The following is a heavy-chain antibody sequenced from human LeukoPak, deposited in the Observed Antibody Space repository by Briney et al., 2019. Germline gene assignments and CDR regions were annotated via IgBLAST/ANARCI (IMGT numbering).Heavy chain of an antibody. V-gene: IGHV1-69*13. CDR3: ARAGDSSGYYYQWYFDL. CDR1: GGTFSSYA. CDR2: IIPIFGTA. Sequence: SVKVSCKASGGTFSSYAISWVRQAPGQGLEWMGGIIPIFGTANYAQKFQGRVTITADESTSTAYMELSSLRSEDTAVYYCARAGDSSGYYYQWYFDLWGRGTLVTVSS. J-gene: IGHJ2*01. D-gene: IGHD3-22*01.